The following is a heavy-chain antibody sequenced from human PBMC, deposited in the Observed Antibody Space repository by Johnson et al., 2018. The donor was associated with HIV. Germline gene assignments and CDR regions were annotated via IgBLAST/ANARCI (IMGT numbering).Heavy chain of an antibody. Sequence: QVQLVESGGGLVQPGGSLRLSCAASGFTFSDYYMSWIRQAPGQGLEWISYISTSGSTKYYADSVKGRFTISRDNSKNTLYLQMNSLRAEDTALYYCAKDMGRYSSSSAAFDIWGQGTMVIVSS. D-gene: IGHD6-6*01. CDR2: ISTSGSTK. J-gene: IGHJ3*02. V-gene: IGHV3-11*01. CDR3: AKDMGRYSSSSAAFDI. CDR1: GFTFSDYY.